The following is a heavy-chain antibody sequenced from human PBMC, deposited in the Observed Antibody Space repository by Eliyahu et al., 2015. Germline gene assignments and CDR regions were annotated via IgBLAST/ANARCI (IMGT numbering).Heavy chain of an antibody. V-gene: IGHV2-5*02. D-gene: IGHD1-26*01. CDR2: IYWDDDT. Sequence: QITLKESGPTLVKPTQTLTLTCTFSGFSLTTPGXGVGAGVAWIRQPPGQALEWLALIYWDDDTHYSPSLKNRLTVAKDTSKNQVVLTMTNMDPVDSATHYCAHISVGATRNDPFDIWGQGTVVTVSS. J-gene: IGHJ3*02. CDR1: GFSLTTPGXG. CDR3: AHISVGATRNDPFDI.